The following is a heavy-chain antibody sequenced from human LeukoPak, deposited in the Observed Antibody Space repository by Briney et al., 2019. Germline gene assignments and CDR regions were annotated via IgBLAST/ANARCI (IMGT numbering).Heavy chain of an antibody. D-gene: IGHD3-3*02. V-gene: IGHV1-2*02. CDR1: GYTFTDYY. J-gene: IGHJ4*02. CDR2: INPDSGDT. Sequence: ASVKVSCKTSGYTFTDYYMHWVRQAPGQGLEWMGWINPDSGDTNYAQKFQGRVTMTRDTSITTAYMELSRLKSDDTAVYYCASISHVWSGYYTAHFDYWAREPWSPSPQ. CDR3: ASISHVWSGYYTAHFDY.